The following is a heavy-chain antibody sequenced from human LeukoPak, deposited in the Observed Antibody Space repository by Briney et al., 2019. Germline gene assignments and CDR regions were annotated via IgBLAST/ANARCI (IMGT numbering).Heavy chain of an antibody. CDR3: ARDRGYSGYDPGGFDY. Sequence: ASVKDSCKASGYTFTSYGISWVRQAPGQGLEWMGWISAYKGNTNNAQKLQGRVTMTTDTSTSTAYMELRSLRSDDTAVYYCARDRGYSGYDPGGFDYWGQGTLVTVSS. CDR1: GYTFTSYG. V-gene: IGHV1-18*01. CDR2: ISAYKGNT. J-gene: IGHJ4*02. D-gene: IGHD5-12*01.